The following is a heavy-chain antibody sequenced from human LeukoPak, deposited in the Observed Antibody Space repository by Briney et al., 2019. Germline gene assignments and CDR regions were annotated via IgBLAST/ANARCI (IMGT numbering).Heavy chain of an antibody. J-gene: IGHJ4*02. CDR1: GGSISSGSYY. CDR2: IYTSGST. Sequence: PSETLSLTCTVSGGSISSGSYYWSWIRQPAGKGLEWIGRIYTSGSTNYNPSLKSRVTISVDTSKNQFSLKLSSVTAADTAVYYCARYSSSWSSFDYWGQGTLVTVSS. CDR3: ARYSSSWSSFDY. D-gene: IGHD6-13*01. V-gene: IGHV4-61*02.